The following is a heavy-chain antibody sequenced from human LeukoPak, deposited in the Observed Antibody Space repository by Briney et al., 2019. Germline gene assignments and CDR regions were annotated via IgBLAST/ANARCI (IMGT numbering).Heavy chain of an antibody. CDR1: GASISGSGYY. J-gene: IGHJ4*02. D-gene: IGHD1-26*01. CDR2: IYSSGST. CDR3: AKSGGYGLIDY. Sequence: PPETLSLTCAVSGASISGSGYYWGWIRQPPGKGLEWIGNIYSSGSTYYNASLQSRVTISIDTSKNQFSLRLNSVTAADTAMYYCAKSGGYGLIDYWGQGTRVTVSS. V-gene: IGHV4-39*01.